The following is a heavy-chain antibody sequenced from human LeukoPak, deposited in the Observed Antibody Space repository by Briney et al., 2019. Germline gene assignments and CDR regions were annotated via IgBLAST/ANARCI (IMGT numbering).Heavy chain of an antibody. D-gene: IGHD1-26*01. CDR2: ITSSSSYI. V-gene: IGHV3-21*01. CDR3: ARDPYSGSYVDYYYYYYMDV. J-gene: IGHJ6*03. CDR1: GFTFSSYN. Sequence: PGGSLRLSCAASGFTFSSYNMNWVRHAPGKGLEWVSSITSSSSYIYYADSVRGRLTISRDNAKNSLYLQINSLRAEDTAVYYCARDPYSGSYVDYYYYYYMDVWGKGTTVTISS.